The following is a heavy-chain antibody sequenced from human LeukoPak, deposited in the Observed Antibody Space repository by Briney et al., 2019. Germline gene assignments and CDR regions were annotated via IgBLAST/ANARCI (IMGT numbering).Heavy chain of an antibody. V-gene: IGHV3-23*01. CDR2: ISASGVNT. CDR1: GFTFSSYA. J-gene: IGHJ6*02. D-gene: IGHD3-10*01. CDR3: AKGQGDIGYYCCAMDV. Sequence: GGSLRLSCAASGFTFSSYAMSWVRQAPGKGLQWVSSISASGVNTYYTDSVKGRFTISRDNSENTLYLQMNSLRADDTAVYYCAKGQGDIGYYCCAMDVWGQGTTVTVSS.